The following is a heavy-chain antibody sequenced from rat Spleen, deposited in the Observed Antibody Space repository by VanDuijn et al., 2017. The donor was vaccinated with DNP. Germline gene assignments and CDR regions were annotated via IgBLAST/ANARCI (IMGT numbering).Heavy chain of an antibody. V-gene: IGHV5-31*01. CDR3: ATDSETAPLDY. CDR2: ITSSGGST. Sequence: EVQLVESGGDLVQPGRSLKLSCVASGFTFNYYWMAWIRQVPGKGLEWVASITSSGGSTYYPDSVKGRFTISRDYARSTLYLQMDSLRSEDTATYYCATDSETAPLDYWGQGVMVTVSS. CDR1: GFTFNYYW. J-gene: IGHJ2*01. D-gene: IGHD1-11*01.